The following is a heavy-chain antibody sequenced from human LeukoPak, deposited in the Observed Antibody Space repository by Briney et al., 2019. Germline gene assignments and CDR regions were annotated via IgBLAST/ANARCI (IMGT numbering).Heavy chain of an antibody. J-gene: IGHJ6*03. V-gene: IGHV4-38-2*02. CDR3: ARVFDSGSQAYFYYMDV. CDR2: IYHSGST. Sequence: SETRSLTCTVSGYSISSGYYWGWIRQPPGKGLEWIGSIYHSGSTYYNPSLKSRVTISVDTSKNQFSLKVSSVTAADTAVYYCARVFDSGSQAYFYYMDVWGKGTTVTISS. CDR1: GYSISSGYY. D-gene: IGHD3-10*01.